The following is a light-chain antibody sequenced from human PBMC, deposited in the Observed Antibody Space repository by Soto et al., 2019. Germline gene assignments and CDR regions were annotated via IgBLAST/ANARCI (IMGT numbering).Light chain of an antibody. J-gene: IGLJ1*01. V-gene: IGLV1-44*01. CDR3: AAWDDSLNAL. CDR1: SSNIGDNP. CDR2: IND. Sequence: QSVLTQPPSASGTPGQRITISCSGSSSNIGDNPVNWYQQLPGAAPKLLIYINDQRPSGVPDRFSGSKSGTSASLAISGLQPEDGADYYCAAWDDSLNALFGTGTKLTVL.